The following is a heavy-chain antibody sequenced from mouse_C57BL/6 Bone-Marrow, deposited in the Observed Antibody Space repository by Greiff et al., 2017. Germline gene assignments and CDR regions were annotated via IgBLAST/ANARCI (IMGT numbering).Heavy chain of an antibody. CDR3: ARYPDLLWYHYYAMDY. V-gene: IGHV1-55*01. D-gene: IGHD2-1*01. J-gene: IGHJ4*01. CDR1: GYTFTSYW. Sequence: VQLQQPGAELVKPGASVKMSCKASGYTFTSYWITWVKQRPGQGLAWIGDIYPGSGSTNYNEKFKSKATLTVDTSSSTAYMQLSSLTSEDSAVYYCARYPDLLWYHYYAMDYWGQGTSVTVSS. CDR2: IYPGSGST.